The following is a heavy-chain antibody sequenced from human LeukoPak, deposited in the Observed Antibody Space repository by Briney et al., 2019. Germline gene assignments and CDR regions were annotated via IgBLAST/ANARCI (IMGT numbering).Heavy chain of an antibody. J-gene: IGHJ6*02. Sequence: GGSLRLSCTGSGFTFRTYAFSWVRQAPGKGLEWVSATGSNGVTYYADSVKGRFTISRDNSKNTLYLQMNSLRAEDTAVYYCAKYLSAKGLPYALEVWGQGTTVTVSS. V-gene: IGHV3-23*01. CDR2: TGSNGVT. CDR3: AKYLSAKGLPYALEV. CDR1: GFTFRTYA.